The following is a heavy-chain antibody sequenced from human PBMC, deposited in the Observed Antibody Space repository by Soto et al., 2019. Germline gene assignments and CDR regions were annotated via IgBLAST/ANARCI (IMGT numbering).Heavy chain of an antibody. Sequence: GGSLRLSCAASGFTFSSYGMHWVRQAPGKGLEWVAVIWYDGSNKYYADSVKGRFTISRDNSKNTLYLQMNSLRAEDTAVYYCARDSHIVVVVAAAPGYYGMDVWGQGTTVTVSS. D-gene: IGHD2-15*01. V-gene: IGHV3-33*01. J-gene: IGHJ6*02. CDR1: GFTFSSYG. CDR3: ARDSHIVVVVAAAPGYYGMDV. CDR2: IWYDGSNK.